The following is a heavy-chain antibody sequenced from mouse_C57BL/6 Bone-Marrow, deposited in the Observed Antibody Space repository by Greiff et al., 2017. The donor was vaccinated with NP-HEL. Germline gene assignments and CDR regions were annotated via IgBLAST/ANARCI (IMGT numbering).Heavy chain of an antibody. CDR2: IYPGSGNT. Sequence: VQLQQSGPELVKPGASVKISCKASGYSFTSYYIHWVKQRPGQGLEWIGWIYPGSGNTKYNEKFKGKATLTADTSSSTAYMQLSSLTSEDSAVYYCARELLLRGFAYWGQGTLVTVSA. CDR3: ARELLLRGFAY. CDR1: GYSFTSYY. V-gene: IGHV1-66*01. D-gene: IGHD1-1*01. J-gene: IGHJ3*01.